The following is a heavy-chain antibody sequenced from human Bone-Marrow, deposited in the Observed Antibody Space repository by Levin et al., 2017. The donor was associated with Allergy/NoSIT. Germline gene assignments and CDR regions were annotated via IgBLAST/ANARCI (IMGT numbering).Heavy chain of an antibody. D-gene: IGHD3-10*01. CDR2: IYYSGIA. CDR3: ARRTYARFGDLEFDYYFDS. J-gene: IGHJ4*02. V-gene: IGHV4-39*01. Sequence: ASQTLSLTCTVSGGSIRSSSYSWGWIRQPPGKGLEWIASIYYSGIADKNPSLRSRVTIAVDTSKNQFSLKLRSVTVADTAVYYCARRTYARFGDLEFDYYFDSWGQGTLVSVS. CDR1: GGSIRSSSYS.